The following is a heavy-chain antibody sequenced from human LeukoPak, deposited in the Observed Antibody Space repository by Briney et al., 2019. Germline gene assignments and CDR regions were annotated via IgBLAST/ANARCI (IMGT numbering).Heavy chain of an antibody. CDR3: ASQQDIVVVVAAFYYPEAFDI. Sequence: PGGSLCLSCAASGFTFSSFSMNWVRQAPGKGLEWVSYISSSSSTISYADSVKGRFTISRDNAKNSLYLQMNSLRAEDTAVYYCASQQDIVVVVAAFYYPEAFDIWGQGTMVTVSS. J-gene: IGHJ3*02. CDR1: GFTFSSFS. CDR2: ISSSSSTI. V-gene: IGHV3-48*04. D-gene: IGHD2-15*01.